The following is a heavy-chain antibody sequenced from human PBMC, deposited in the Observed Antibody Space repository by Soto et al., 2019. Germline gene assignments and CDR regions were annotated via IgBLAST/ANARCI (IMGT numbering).Heavy chain of an antibody. V-gene: IGHV3-64D*09. Sequence: GESLKISCSASGFTFCSYAMHWVRQAPGKGLEYVSAISSNGGSTYYADSVKGRFTISRDNSKNTLYLQMSSLRAEDTAVYYCVKGVVTTVTAGNWFDPWGQGTLVTVSS. D-gene: IGHD4-17*01. CDR1: GFTFCSYA. CDR3: VKGVVTTVTAGNWFDP. CDR2: ISSNGGST. J-gene: IGHJ5*02.